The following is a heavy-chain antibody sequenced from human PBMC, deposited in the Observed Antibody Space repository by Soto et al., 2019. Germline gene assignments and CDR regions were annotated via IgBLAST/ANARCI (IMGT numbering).Heavy chain of an antibody. CDR2: IYSGGST. J-gene: IGHJ3*01. D-gene: IGHD4-17*01. Sequence: EVQLVESGGGLVQPGGSLRLSCAASGFTVSSNYMSWVRQAPGKGLEWVSVIYSGGSTYYADSVKGRFTISRDNSKNTLYLQMNSLRAEDTAVYYCASDQHYGDYLLYYWGQGTMVTVSS. CDR3: ASDQHYGDYLLYY. CDR1: GFTVSSNY. V-gene: IGHV3-66*01.